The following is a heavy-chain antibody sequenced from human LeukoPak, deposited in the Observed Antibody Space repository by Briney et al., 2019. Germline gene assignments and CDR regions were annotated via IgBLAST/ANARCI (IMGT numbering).Heavy chain of an antibody. CDR1: GFTVSSNY. Sequence: PGGSLRLSCAASGFTVSSNYMSWVRQAPGKGLEWVSAISGSGGSTYYADSVKGRFTISRDNSKSTLYLQMNSLRAEDTAVYYCAAQNHYYDSSGYYRLFDYWGQGTLVTVSS. V-gene: IGHV3-23*01. J-gene: IGHJ4*02. CDR3: AAQNHYYDSSGYYRLFDY. D-gene: IGHD3-22*01. CDR2: ISGSGGST.